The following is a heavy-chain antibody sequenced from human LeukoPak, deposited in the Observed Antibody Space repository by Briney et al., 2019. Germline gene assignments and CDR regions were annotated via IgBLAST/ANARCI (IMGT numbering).Heavy chain of an antibody. J-gene: IGHJ4*02. V-gene: IGHV3-21*01. CDR3: ARDGGQKLLNY. CDR1: AFTVSSNY. Sequence: GGSLRLSCAASAFTVSSNYMSWVRQAPGKGLEWVSSISSSSSYIYYADSVKGRFTISRDNATNSLYLQMNSLRAEDTSVYFWARDGGQKLLNYWGQGTLVTVSP. CDR2: ISSSSSYI. D-gene: IGHD3-3*01.